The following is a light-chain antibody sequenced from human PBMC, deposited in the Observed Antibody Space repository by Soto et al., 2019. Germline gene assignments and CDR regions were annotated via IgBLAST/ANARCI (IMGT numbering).Light chain of an antibody. J-gene: IGLJ2*01. CDR1: SGHSSYA. Sequence: QPVLTQSPSASASLGASVKLTCTLSSGHSSYAIAWHQQQPEKGPRYLMKLNSDGSHSKGDGIPDRFSGSSSGAERYLTISSLQSEDEADYYCQTWGTGIHEDVVFGGWTKLTVL. V-gene: IGLV4-69*01. CDR3: QTWGTGIHEDVV. CDR2: LNSDGSH.